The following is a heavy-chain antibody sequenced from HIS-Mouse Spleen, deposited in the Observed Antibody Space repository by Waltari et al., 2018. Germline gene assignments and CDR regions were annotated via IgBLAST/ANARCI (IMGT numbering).Heavy chain of an antibody. CDR1: GFTFSSYA. CDR3: ARDRRSNPLYFDY. Sequence: QVQLVESGGGVVQPGRSLRLSCAASGFTFSSYAMHWVRQAPGKGLEWVAVISYDGSNKYYADSVKGRFTISRDNSKNTLYLQMNSLRAEDTAVYYCARDRRSNPLYFDYWGQGTLVTVSS. J-gene: IGHJ4*02. D-gene: IGHD4-4*01. CDR2: ISYDGSNK. V-gene: IGHV3-30*04.